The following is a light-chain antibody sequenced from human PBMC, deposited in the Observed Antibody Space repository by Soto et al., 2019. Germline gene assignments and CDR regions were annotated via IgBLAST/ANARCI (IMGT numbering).Light chain of an antibody. J-gene: IGKJ1*01. CDR3: LQDYSYPRT. V-gene: IGKV1-6*01. Sequence: AIQMTQSPSSLSASVGDRVTITCRASQGIRNELGWYEQRPGEAPKLLIYGTSNLQSEVPSRLSGSGSGTDFTLTIRNQQPEDFATYYCLQDYSYPRTFGQGTKVEI. CDR1: QGIRNE. CDR2: GTS.